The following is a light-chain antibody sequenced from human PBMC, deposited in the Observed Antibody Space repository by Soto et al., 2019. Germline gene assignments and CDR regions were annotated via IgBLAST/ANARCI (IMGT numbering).Light chain of an antibody. CDR1: NSDVGGYNY. V-gene: IGLV2-8*01. CDR2: EVS. Sequence: QSVLTQAPSASGSPGQSVTISCTGTNSDVGGYNYVSWYQQHPGKAPKLMIYEVSKRPSGVPDRFSGSKSGNTASLTVSGLQAVFLYGYYCSSYPDCNHSGVFGTGT. CDR3: SSYPDCNHSGV. J-gene: IGLJ1*01.